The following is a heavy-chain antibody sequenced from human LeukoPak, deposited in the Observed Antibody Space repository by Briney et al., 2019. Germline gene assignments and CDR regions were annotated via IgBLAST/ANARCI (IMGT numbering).Heavy chain of an antibody. Sequence: SETLSLTCTVSGGSISSGGYYWSWIRQHPGKGLKWVGYIYYSGSTYYNPSLKSRVTISVDTSKNQFSLKLSSVTAADTAVYYCAREGGDLVFDYWGQGTLVTVSS. J-gene: IGHJ4*02. V-gene: IGHV4-31*03. CDR3: AREGGDLVFDY. CDR2: IYYSGST. D-gene: IGHD4-17*01. CDR1: GGSISSGGYY.